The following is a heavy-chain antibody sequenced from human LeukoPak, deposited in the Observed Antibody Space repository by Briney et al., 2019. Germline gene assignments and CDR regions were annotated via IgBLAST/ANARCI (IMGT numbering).Heavy chain of an antibody. CDR1: GFTFSSYE. D-gene: IGHD3-10*01. J-gene: IGHJ4*02. CDR3: ARGTGSYILQYTVPSDY. V-gene: IGHV3-48*03. Sequence: GGSLRLSCAASGFTFSSYEMNWVRLAPGKGLEWVSYISSSGSTIYYADSVKGRFTISRDNAKNSLYLQMNSLRAEDTAVYYCARGTGSYILQYTVPSDYWGQGTLVTVSS. CDR2: ISSSGSTI.